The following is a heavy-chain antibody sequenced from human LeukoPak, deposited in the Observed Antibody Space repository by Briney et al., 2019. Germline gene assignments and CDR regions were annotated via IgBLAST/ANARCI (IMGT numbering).Heavy chain of an antibody. Sequence: SSVKVSCKASGGTFSSYAISWVRQAPGQGREWMGGSIPIFGTANYAQKFQGRVTITADESTSTAYMELSSLRSEDTAVYYCARRDILTGLAFDPWGQGTLVTVSS. J-gene: IGHJ5*02. D-gene: IGHD3-9*01. CDR1: GGTFSSYA. CDR3: ARRDILTGLAFDP. V-gene: IGHV1-69*01. CDR2: SIPIFGTA.